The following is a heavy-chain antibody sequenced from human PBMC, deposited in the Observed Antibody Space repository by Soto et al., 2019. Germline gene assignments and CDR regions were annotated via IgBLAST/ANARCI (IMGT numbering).Heavy chain of an antibody. V-gene: IGHV4-34*01. CDR1: GGSFSGYY. D-gene: IGHD3-22*01. J-gene: IGHJ4*02. CDR3: ARGPRITMIVVVRGGEYYFDY. Sequence: PSETLSLTCAVYGGSFSGYYWSWIRQPPGKGLEWIGEINHSGSTNYNPSLKSRVTISVDTSKNQFSLKLSSVTAADTAVYYCARGPRITMIVVVRGGEYYFDYWGQGTLVTVSS. CDR2: INHSGST.